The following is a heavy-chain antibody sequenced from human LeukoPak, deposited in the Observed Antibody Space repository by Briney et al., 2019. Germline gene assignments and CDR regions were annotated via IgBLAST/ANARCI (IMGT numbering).Heavy chain of an antibody. CDR2: IILICGTA. CDR1: GGTFSSYA. V-gene: IGHV1-69*13. CDR3: ASAPGADYNGSGVLVAFDL. D-gene: IGHD3-10*01. J-gene: IGHJ3*01. Sequence: GASVKVSCKASGGTFSSYAISWVRQAPGQGLEWMGGIILICGTANYAQKFQGRVTITADESTSTAYMELSSLRSEDTAVYYGASAPGADYNGSGVLVAFDLWGQGTLVTVSS.